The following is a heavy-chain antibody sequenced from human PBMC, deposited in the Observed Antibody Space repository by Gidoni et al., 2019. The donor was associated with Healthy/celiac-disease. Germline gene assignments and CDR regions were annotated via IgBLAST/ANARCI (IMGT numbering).Heavy chain of an antibody. CDR3: ARDYGEYCSGGSCYHDRFDY. Sequence: QVQLVESGGGVVQPGRSLSLSCAASGFTFSSYALHWVRQAPGKGLEWVAVISYDGSNKYYADSVKGRLTISRDNSKNTLYLQMNSLRAEDTAVYYCARDYGEYCSGGSCYHDRFDYWGQGTLVTVSS. CDR1: GFTFSSYA. CDR2: ISYDGSNK. J-gene: IGHJ4*02. D-gene: IGHD2-15*01. V-gene: IGHV3-30*04.